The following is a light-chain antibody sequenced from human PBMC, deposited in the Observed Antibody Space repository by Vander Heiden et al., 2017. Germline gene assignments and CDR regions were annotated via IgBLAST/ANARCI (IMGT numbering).Light chain of an antibody. Sequence: DIVMTQSPDSLAVSLGERATINCKSSQSVLYSSNNNNYLAWYQQKPGQPPKLRIYWASTRESGVPDRFSGSGSGTDFTLTISSLQAEDVAVYYCQQYYSPPHTFGQGTKLEIK. J-gene: IGKJ2*01. V-gene: IGKV4-1*01. CDR2: WAS. CDR1: QSVLYSSNNNNY. CDR3: QQYYSPPHT.